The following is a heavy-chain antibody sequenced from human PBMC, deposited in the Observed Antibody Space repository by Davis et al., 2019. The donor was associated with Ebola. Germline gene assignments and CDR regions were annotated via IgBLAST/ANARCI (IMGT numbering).Heavy chain of an antibody. V-gene: IGHV3-11*01. D-gene: IGHD5-12*01. CDR1: GFTFSDYY. Sequence: GESLKISCAASGFTFSDYYMTWIRQAPGKGLEWISAISGSGYTIYEADSVKGRFTISRDNHKNSLYLEMSSLRSEDTAVYYCARGRGRRIVATIENYYYYYGMDVWGQGTTVTVSS. J-gene: IGHJ6*02. CDR2: ISGSGYTI. CDR3: ARGRGRRIVATIENYYYYYGMDV.